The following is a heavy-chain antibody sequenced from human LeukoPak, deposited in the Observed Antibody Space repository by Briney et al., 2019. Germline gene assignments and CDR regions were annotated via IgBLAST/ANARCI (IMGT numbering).Heavy chain of an antibody. Sequence: GGSPRLSCAASGFTFSSYEMNWVRQAPGKGLEWVSYISSSGSTIYYADSVKGRFTISRDDSKNTLYLQMNSLRAEDTATYYCAKGYYFDILSGYSSLDSWGQGTLVTVSS. CDR2: ISSSGSTI. CDR3: AKGYYFDILSGYSSLDS. J-gene: IGHJ4*02. CDR1: GFTFSSYE. V-gene: IGHV3-48*03. D-gene: IGHD3-9*01.